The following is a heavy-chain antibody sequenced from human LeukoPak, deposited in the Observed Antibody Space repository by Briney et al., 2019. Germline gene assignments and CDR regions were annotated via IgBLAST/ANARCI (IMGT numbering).Heavy chain of an antibody. D-gene: IGHD5-18*01. Sequence: GESLKISCKGSGYSFTSYWIGWVRQMPGKGLEWMGIIYPSDSNTRYSPSFQGLVTISADKSISTAYLQWTSLKASDTAMYYCARWLIDTASDYWGQGTLVTVSS. CDR2: IYPSDSNT. CDR1: GYSFTSYW. V-gene: IGHV5-51*01. J-gene: IGHJ4*02. CDR3: ARWLIDTASDY.